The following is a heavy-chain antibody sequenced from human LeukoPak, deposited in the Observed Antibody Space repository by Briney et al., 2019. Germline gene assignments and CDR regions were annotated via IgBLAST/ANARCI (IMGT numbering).Heavy chain of an antibody. V-gene: IGHV4-59*01. D-gene: IGHD3-10*01. CDR1: GGSISSYY. CDR3: ARVWVEPWFGESTYYYYYGMDV. CDR2: IYYSGST. Sequence: SETLSLTCTVSGGSISSYYWSWIRQPPGKGLEWIGYIYYSGSTNYNPSLKSRVTISVDTSKNQFSLKLSSVTAADTAVYYCARVWVEPWFGESTYYYYYGMDVWGQGTTVTVSS. J-gene: IGHJ6*02.